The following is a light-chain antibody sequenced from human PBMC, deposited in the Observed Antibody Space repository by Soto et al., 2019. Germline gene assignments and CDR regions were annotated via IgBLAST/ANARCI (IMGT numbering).Light chain of an antibody. CDR3: QQLHGYPIT. CDR2: APS. V-gene: IGKV1-9*01. CDR1: QGIYTS. Sequence: EIQMTQSPSALSASVGDRVTVTCRASQGIYTSLAWYQQKPGKAPKLLIYAPSNFQSGVPSRFSGSGSGTHFTLTISSLQPEDFATYYCQQLHGYPITFGQGTRPEIK. J-gene: IGKJ5*01.